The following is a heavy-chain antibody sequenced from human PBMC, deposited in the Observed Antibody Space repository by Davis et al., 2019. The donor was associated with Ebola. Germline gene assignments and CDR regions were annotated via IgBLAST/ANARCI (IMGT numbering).Heavy chain of an antibody. CDR1: GNSFASHW. D-gene: IGHD2-8*02. Sequence: KVSCKDSGNSFASHWIGWVRQMPGKGLEWMGIIYTGDSDTRYSPSFRGQVTISADKSIKTAFLQCSSLKASDTAMYYCASLRRTITGMDDAFDIWGQGTMVTVSS. J-gene: IGHJ3*02. CDR3: ASLRRTITGMDDAFDI. CDR2: IYTGDSDT. V-gene: IGHV5-51*01.